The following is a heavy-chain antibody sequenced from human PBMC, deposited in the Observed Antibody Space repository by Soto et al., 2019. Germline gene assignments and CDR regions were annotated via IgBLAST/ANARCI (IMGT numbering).Heavy chain of an antibody. CDR2: INHSGST. CDR1: GGSFRVYY. CDR3: AREGAVAGPRGVWFDP. J-gene: IGHJ5*02. Sequence: QVQLQQWGAGLLKPSETLSLTCAVYGGSFRVYYWCWFRHPPGKGRGWIGEINHSGSTNYNPSLKSRVTISVDTSKNQFSLKLSSVTAAATAVYYCAREGAVAGPRGVWFDPWGQGTLVTVSS. D-gene: IGHD6-19*01. V-gene: IGHV4-34*01.